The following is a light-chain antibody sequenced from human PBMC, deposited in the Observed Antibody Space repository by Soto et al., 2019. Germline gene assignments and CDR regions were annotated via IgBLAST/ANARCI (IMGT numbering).Light chain of an antibody. V-gene: IGKV3-15*01. Sequence: EIELTQSPATLSVAPGERATLSCRASQSVSSDLAWFQQKPGQAPRLLMYGASTRATGIPARFSGRGSGTEFTLTISSLQSEDFALYHCQQYNNWPLTFGGGTKVEIK. CDR1: QSVSSD. CDR3: QQYNNWPLT. CDR2: GAS. J-gene: IGKJ4*01.